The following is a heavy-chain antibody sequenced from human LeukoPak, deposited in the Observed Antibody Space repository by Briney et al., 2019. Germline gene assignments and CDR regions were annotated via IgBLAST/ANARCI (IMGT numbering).Heavy chain of an antibody. CDR2: ISASTGST. D-gene: IGHD3-16*02. CDR1: GFTFSTYA. J-gene: IGHJ4*02. Sequence: GGSLRLSCAASGFTFSTYAMSWVRQAPGKGLEWVSSISASTGSTYYADSVKGRFTISRDNSRNTLYLQMNSLRAEDTAVYYCAKDQLRDYVWGSYRYTGGLVDYWGQGTLVTVSS. V-gene: IGHV3-23*01. CDR3: AKDQLRDYVWGSYRYTGGLVDY.